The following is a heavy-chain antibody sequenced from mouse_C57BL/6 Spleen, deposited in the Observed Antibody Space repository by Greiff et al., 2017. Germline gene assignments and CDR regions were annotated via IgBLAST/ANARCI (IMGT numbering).Heavy chain of an antibody. D-gene: IGHD2-2*01. CDR1: GFTFSDYY. CDR2: INYDGSST. Sequence: EVKVEESEGGLVQPGSSMKLSCTASGFTFSDYYMAWVRQVPEKGLEWVANINYDGSSTYYLDSLKSRFILSRDNAKNILYLQMSSLKSEDTATYYCARGGGGYGDFDDWGKGTTLTVSS. CDR3: ARGGGGYGDFDD. V-gene: IGHV5-16*01. J-gene: IGHJ2*01.